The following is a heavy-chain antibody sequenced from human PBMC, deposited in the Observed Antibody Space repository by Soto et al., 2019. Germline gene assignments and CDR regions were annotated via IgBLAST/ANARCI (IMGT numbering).Heavy chain of an antibody. CDR2: INHSGST. V-gene: IGHV4-34*01. D-gene: IGHD3-22*01. Sequence: SETLSLTCAVYGGSFSGYYWSWIRQPPGKGLEWIGEINHSGSTNYNPSLKSRVTISVDTSKNQFSLKLSSVTAADTAVYYCARGGYYDSSGYYPYNWFDPWAREPWSPSPQ. J-gene: IGHJ5*02. CDR1: GGSFSGYY. CDR3: ARGGYYDSSGYYPYNWFDP.